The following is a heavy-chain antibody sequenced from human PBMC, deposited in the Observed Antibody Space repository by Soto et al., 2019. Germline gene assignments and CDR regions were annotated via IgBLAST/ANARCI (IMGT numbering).Heavy chain of an antibody. D-gene: IGHD3-22*01. CDR2: ISAYNGNT. CDR3: ARDLGSYYGSSGYYYVGY. V-gene: IGHV1-18*04. Sequence: SVKVSCKASGYTFTRYGITLVRQAPGQGLEWMGWISAYNGNTNYAQKLQGRVTMTTDTSTSTAYMELRSLRSDDTAVYYCARDLGSYYGSSGYYYVGYWGQGTLVT. J-gene: IGHJ4*02. CDR1: GYTFTRYG.